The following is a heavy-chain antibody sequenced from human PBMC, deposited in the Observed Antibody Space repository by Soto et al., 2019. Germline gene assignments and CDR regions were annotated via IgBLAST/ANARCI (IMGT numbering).Heavy chain of an antibody. CDR2: INPNNGAT. CDR3: ASHGPGARFDP. J-gene: IGHJ5*02. CDR1: RYILTAYF. V-gene: IGHV1-2*02. Sequence: ASVKVSCKAPRYILTAYFMHWVRQAPGQGLEWMGWINPNNGATHYGLSFQGRVTMTRDTSISTAYMELSSLRSDDTAVYYCASHGPGARFDPWGQGTLVTVSS.